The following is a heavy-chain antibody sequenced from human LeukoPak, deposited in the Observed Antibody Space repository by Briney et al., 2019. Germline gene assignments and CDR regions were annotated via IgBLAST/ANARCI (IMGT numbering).Heavy chain of an antibody. V-gene: IGHV1-69*05. CDR3: ARAPARYCSSTSCYTNWFDP. D-gene: IGHD2-2*02. J-gene: IGHJ5*02. Sequence: SVKVSCKASGGTFSSYAISWVRQAPGQGLEWMGGIIPIFGTANYAQKFQGRVTITTDESTSTAYMELSSLRSEDTAVYYCARAPARYCSSTSCYTNWFDPWGQGTLVTVSS. CDR2: IIPIFGTA. CDR1: GGTFSSYA.